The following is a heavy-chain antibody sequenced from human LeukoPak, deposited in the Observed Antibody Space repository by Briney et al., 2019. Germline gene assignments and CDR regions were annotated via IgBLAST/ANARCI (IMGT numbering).Heavy chain of an antibody. CDR3: ARHVGYCSSTSCYGAFDI. Sequence: PSETLSLTCAVYGGSFSGYYWSWIRQPPGKGLEWIGEISHSGSTNYNPSLKSRVTISVDTSKNQFSLKLSSVTAADTAVYYCARHVGYCSSTSCYGAFDIWGQGTMVAVSS. CDR2: ISHSGST. J-gene: IGHJ3*02. D-gene: IGHD2-2*01. V-gene: IGHV4-34*01. CDR1: GGSFSGYY.